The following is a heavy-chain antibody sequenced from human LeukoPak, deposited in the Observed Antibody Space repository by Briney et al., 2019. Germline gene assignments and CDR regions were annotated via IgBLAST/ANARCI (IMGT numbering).Heavy chain of an antibody. J-gene: IGHJ4*02. Sequence: SDTLSLTCTVSGGSISSGGYYWSWIRQHPGTGLEWIGYIYYSGSTYYNPSLKSRVTISVDTSKNQFSLKLSSVTAADTAVYYCAGGGVRGWLQFWGQGTLVTVSS. D-gene: IGHD5-24*01. CDR3: AGGGVRGWLQF. CDR1: GGSISSGGYY. CDR2: IYYSGST. V-gene: IGHV4-31*03.